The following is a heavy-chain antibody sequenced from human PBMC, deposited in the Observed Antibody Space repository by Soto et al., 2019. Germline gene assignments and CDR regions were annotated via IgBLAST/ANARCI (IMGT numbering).Heavy chain of an antibody. CDR1: GASLVSPDYC. CDR2: VHSSGGI. CDR3: ARLIVGATGRSDSDN. D-gene: IGHD1-1*01. V-gene: IGHV4-39*01. Sequence: SETLSLTCTVSGASLVSPDYCWLWLRQPPGKGPEWIARVHSSGGIYYSASLKTRTTISLDTTANKFSLKLTSVTAADTASYYCARLIVGATGRSDSDNWGQGTLVTVSS. J-gene: IGHJ4*02.